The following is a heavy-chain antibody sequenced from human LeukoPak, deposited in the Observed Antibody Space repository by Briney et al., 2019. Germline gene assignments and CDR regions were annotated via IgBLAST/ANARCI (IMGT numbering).Heavy chain of an antibody. J-gene: IGHJ4*02. V-gene: IGHV3-33*01. CDR2: IWYDGSNK. CDR3: ARGYSYGPVGL. CDR1: GFTFSSYG. Sequence: PGRSLRLSCAASGFTFSSYGMHWVRQAPGKGLEWVAVIWYDGSNKYYADSVKGRFTISRDNSKNTLYLQMNSLRAEDTAVYYCARGYSYGPVGLWGQGTLVTVSS. D-gene: IGHD5-18*01.